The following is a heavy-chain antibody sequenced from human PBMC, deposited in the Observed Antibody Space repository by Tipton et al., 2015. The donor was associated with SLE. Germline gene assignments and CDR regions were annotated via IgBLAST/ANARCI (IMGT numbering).Heavy chain of an antibody. CDR2: IYHSGST. D-gene: IGHD2-21*02. V-gene: IGHV4-30-2*01. CDR3: ARRIAYCGGDCYPTDAFDI. Sequence: TLSLTCAVSGGSISSGGYSWSWIRQPPGKGLEWIGYIYHSGSTYYNPSLKSRVTISVDTSKNQFSLKLSSVTAADTAVYYCARRIAYCGGDCYPTDAFDIWGQGTMVTVSS. CDR1: GGSISSGGYS. J-gene: IGHJ3*02.